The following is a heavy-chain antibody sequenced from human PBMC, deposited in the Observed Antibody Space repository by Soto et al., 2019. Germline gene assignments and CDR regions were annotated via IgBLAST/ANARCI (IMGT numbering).Heavy chain of an antibody. CDR3: AREDGGYYGSGMGYYGLDV. D-gene: IGHD3-10*01. Sequence: QVQLVQSGAEVKKPGSSVKVSCKASGGTFSSYPISWVRQAPGQGLEWMGGIIPIFGTANYAQKFQGRVTITADKSQSKAYKELSSLRSEDTAVYYCAREDGGYYGSGMGYYGLDVWGQGTTVTVSS. V-gene: IGHV1-69*06. J-gene: IGHJ6*02. CDR1: GGTFSSYP. CDR2: IIPIFGTA.